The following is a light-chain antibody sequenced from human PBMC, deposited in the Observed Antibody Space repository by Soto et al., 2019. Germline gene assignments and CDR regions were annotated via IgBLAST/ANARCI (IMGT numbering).Light chain of an antibody. CDR1: SSDVGGSNY. CDR2: DVS. CDR3: SSYTSSAPGVL. J-gene: IGLJ2*01. Sequence: HSALTQPASVSGSPGQSITISCSGTSSDVGGSNYVSWYQQHPGEAPKLIIYDVSYRPSGVSNRFSGSKSGNTASLTISGLQAEDEAHYFCSSYTSSAPGVLFGGGTKLTVL. V-gene: IGLV2-14*03.